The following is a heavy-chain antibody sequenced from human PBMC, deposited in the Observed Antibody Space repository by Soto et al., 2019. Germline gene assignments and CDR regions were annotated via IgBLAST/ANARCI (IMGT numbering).Heavy chain of an antibody. CDR2: IYYSGNT. Sequence: LSLTCTVSGGSIGSGDYYWSWIRQPPGKGLEWIGYIYYSGNTYYNPSLKSRLTISLDTSKNQFSLNLSSVTAADTAVYFCARVSRQLEPNLCFDPWGQGTLVTVSS. D-gene: IGHD1-1*01. CDR1: GGSIGSGDYY. V-gene: IGHV4-30-4*01. J-gene: IGHJ5*02. CDR3: ARVSRQLEPNLCFDP.